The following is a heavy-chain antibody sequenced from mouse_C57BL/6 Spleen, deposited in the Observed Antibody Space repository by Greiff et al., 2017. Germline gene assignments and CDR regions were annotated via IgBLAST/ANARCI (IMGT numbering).Heavy chain of an antibody. J-gene: IGHJ2*01. CDR3: ARQVGYYFDY. Sequence: QVQLQQSGPELVKPGASVKISCKASGYSFTSYYIHWVKQRPGQGLEWIGWIYPGSGNTKYNEKFKGKATLTADTSSSTAYMQLSSLTSEDSAFYYGARQVGYYFDYWGQGTTLTVSS. D-gene: IGHD1-3*01. CDR2: IYPGSGNT. CDR1: GYSFTSYY. V-gene: IGHV1-66*01.